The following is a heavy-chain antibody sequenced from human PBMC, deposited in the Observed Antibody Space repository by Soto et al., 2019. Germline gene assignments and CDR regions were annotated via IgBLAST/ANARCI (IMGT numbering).Heavy chain of an antibody. Sequence: GASVKVSCKASGYTFTGYYMHWVRQAPGQGLEWMGWINPNSGGTNYAQKFQGRVTMTRDTSISTAYMELSRLRSDDTAVYYCARPHSYQQYYDYVWGSYLWFDPWGQGTLVTVSS. D-gene: IGHD3-16*01. J-gene: IGHJ5*02. CDR2: INPNSGGT. CDR3: ARPHSYQQYYDYVWGSYLWFDP. CDR1: GYTFTGYY. V-gene: IGHV1-2*02.